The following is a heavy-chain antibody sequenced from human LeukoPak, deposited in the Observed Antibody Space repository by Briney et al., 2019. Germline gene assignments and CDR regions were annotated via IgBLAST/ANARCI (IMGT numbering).Heavy chain of an antibody. Sequence: ASVKVSCKASGYTFTSYGISWVRQAPGQGLEWMGWISAYNGNTNYAQKLQGRVTMTTDTSTSTAYMELRSLRSDDMAVYYCARDLRMVRGVMMGYWGQGTLVTVSS. CDR2: ISAYNGNT. D-gene: IGHD3-10*01. V-gene: IGHV1-18*03. J-gene: IGHJ4*02. CDR3: ARDLRMVRGVMMGY. CDR1: GYTFTSYG.